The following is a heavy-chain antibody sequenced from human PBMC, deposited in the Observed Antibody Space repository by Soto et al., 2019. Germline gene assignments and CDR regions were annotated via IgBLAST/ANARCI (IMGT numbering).Heavy chain of an antibody. CDR2: MNSDGSTT. CDR3: AVSRLSARL. Sequence: LRLSVALSVFTFANHWMHWVRQAPGKGLEWVSLMNSDGSTTDYADSVNGRFTVSRENAKNSLYLQMNSLRAEDTAVYYCAVSRLSARLWGQATLVKVSS. D-gene: IGHD1-20*01. J-gene: IGHJ4*02. V-gene: IGHV3-74*01. CDR1: VFTFANHW.